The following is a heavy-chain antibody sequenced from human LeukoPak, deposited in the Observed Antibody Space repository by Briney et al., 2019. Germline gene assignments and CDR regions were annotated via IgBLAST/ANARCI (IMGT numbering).Heavy chain of an antibody. CDR3: ERDGYCSGGSYSGLFDY. D-gene: IGHD2-15*01. Sequence: LGGSLIRSCAAAGCIFSSYCVHWVRRAPAKERVWVAAIMWDGITIFYADSVKGRFTISRDNSMNTLYLQMNSLRDEDTAVYYCERDGYCSGGSYSGLFDYWGQGTLVTVTS. CDR2: IMWDGITI. J-gene: IGHJ4*02. CDR1: GCIFSSYC. V-gene: IGHV3-33*01.